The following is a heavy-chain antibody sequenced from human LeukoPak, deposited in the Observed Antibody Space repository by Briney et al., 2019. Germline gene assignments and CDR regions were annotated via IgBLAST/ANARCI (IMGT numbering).Heavy chain of an antibody. D-gene: IGHD1-26*01. CDR2: IKGDESAR. V-gene: IGHV3-7*01. Sequence: GPLRLSCPPTGSSFSTYWMPWARQPPATGPEWVANIKGDESARHQADSVKGRFTISRDNAQRSVYLQMSRLRGEDTGVYYCARDVGGSLDSWGQGTLVTVSS. J-gene: IGHJ4*02. CDR3: ARDVGGSLDS. CDR1: GSSFSTYW.